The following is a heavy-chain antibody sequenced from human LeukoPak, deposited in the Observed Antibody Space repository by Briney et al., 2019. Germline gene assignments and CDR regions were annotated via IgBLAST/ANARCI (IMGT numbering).Heavy chain of an antibody. CDR1: GYTFTSYG. V-gene: IGHV1-18*04. J-gene: IGHJ6*04. D-gene: IGHD2-2*01. CDR3: ARASRYCSSTSCYGGPYYYYGMDV. Sequence: GASVKVSCKASGYTFTSYGISWVRQAPGQGLEWMGWISAYNGNTNYAQKLQGRVTITTDTSTSTAYMELRSLRSDDTAVYYCARASRYCSSTSCYGGPYYYYGMDVWGEGTTVTVSS. CDR2: ISAYNGNT.